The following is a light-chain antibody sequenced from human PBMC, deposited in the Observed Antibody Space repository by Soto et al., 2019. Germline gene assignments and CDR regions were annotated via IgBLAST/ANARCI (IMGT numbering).Light chain of an antibody. CDR2: GAS. V-gene: IGKV3-11*01. J-gene: IGKJ4*01. CDR1: QSVSSNY. CDR3: QQRSNWPPLT. Sequence: IVLTHSPGTLSLSPGERATLSCSASQSVSSNYLAWYQQKPGQAPRLLIYGASNKATGIPARFSGSGSGTDFTLTISSLEPEDFAVYYCQQRSNWPPLTFGGGTKVDIK.